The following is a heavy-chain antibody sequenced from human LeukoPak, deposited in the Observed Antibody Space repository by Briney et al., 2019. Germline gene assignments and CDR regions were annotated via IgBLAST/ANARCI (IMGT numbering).Heavy chain of an antibody. CDR2: IYYSGST. Sequence: SETLSLTCTVSGGSISSDSYYWAWIRQPPGKGLEWIASIYYSGSTYHNPSLKSRVTISADTSRNQFSLKLSSVTAADTAVYYCARDHVDIVATDAFDIWGQGTMVTVSS. D-gene: IGHD5-12*01. CDR3: ARDHVDIVATDAFDI. CDR1: GGSISSDSYY. J-gene: IGHJ3*02. V-gene: IGHV4-39*02.